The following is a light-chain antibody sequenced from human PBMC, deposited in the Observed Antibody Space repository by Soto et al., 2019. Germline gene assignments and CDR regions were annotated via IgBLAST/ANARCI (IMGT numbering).Light chain of an antibody. V-gene: IGLV2-14*03. CDR3: SSYTVTATLV. CDR2: DVS. CDR1: RNDVGNYNY. J-gene: IGLJ2*01. Sequence: QSALTQPASVSGSPGQSVTISCTGTRNDVGNYNYVSWYQHHPGKVPKLLIYDVSRRPSGVSSRFSGSKSDNTASLTISGLQAEDGATYYCSSYTVTATLVFGGGTQLTVL.